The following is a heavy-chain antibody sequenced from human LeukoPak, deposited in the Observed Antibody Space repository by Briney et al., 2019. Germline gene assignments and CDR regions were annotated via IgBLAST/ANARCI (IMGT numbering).Heavy chain of an antibody. CDR1: GFTFSSYA. V-gene: IGHV3-49*04. Sequence: PGGSLRLSCAASGFTFSSYAMSWVRQAPGKGLEWVGFIRSKAYRGTTEYAPSVKGRFTISRDDSISIAYLQMNSLITEDTAFYYCTRGPIQLWIHNAMDVWGQGTTVTVSS. D-gene: IGHD1-1*01. J-gene: IGHJ6*02. CDR2: IRSKAYRGTT. CDR3: TRGPIQLWIHNAMDV.